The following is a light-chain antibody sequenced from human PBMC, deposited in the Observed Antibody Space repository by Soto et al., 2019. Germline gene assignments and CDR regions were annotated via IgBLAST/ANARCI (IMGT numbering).Light chain of an antibody. Sequence: SVLTQPASGSGSPGQSITSSCTGTSSDVGGYNYVSWYQQHPGKAPKLMIYDVSNRPSGVSNRFSGSKSGNTASLTISGLQAEDEADNYCSTYTSSSTPLYVFGTGTKVTAL. V-gene: IGLV2-14*01. J-gene: IGLJ1*01. CDR1: SSDVGGYNY. CDR2: DVS. CDR3: STYTSSSTPLYV.